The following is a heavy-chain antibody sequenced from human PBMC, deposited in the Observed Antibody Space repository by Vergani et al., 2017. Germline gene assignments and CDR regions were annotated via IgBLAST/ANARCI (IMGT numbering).Heavy chain of an antibody. V-gene: IGHV3-30*02. CDR1: GLTFSSYG. CDR2: IRYDGSNK. D-gene: IGHD5-12*01. J-gene: IGHJ4*02. Sequence: QVQLVESGGGVVQPGGSLRLSCAASGLTFSSYGMHWVRQAPGKGLEWVAFIRYDGSNKYYADSVKGRFTISRDNSKNTLYLQMNSLRAEDTAVYYCAKDPSQRRGYSGYDSSLYWGQGTLVTVSS. CDR3: AKDPSQRRGYSGYDSSLY.